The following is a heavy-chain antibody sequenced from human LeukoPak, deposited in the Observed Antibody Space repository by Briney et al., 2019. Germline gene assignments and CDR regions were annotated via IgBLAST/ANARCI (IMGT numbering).Heavy chain of an antibody. CDR2: IKQDGSEK. CDR3: ARDFITYYDSSGYFDY. D-gene: IGHD3-22*01. J-gene: IGHJ4*02. V-gene: IGHV3-7*01. Sequence: GGSLRLSCAASGFTFSSYWMSWVRQVPGKGLEWVANIKQDGSEKYYVDSVKGRFTISRDNAKNSLYLQMNSLRAEDTAVYYCARDFITYYDSSGYFDYWGQGTLVTVSS. CDR1: GFTFSSYW.